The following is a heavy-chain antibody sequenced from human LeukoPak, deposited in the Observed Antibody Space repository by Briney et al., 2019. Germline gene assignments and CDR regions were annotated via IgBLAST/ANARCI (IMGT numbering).Heavy chain of an antibody. CDR2: MNPNSGNT. V-gene: IGHV1-8*01. CDR1: GYTFTSYD. CDR3: ARGHSSGYQDWFDP. D-gene: IGHD3-22*01. J-gene: IGHJ5*02. Sequence: ASVTVSCRASGYTFTSYDINWVRQAPGQGLEWMGWMNPNSGNTGYAQKLQGRVTMTTDTSTSTAYMELRSLRSDDTAVYYCARGHSSGYQDWFDPWGQGTLVTVSS.